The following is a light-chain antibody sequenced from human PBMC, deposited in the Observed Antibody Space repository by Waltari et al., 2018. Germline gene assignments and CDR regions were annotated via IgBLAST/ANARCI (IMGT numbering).Light chain of an antibody. J-gene: IGLJ2*01. CDR2: KDN. Sequence: NFMLTQPHSVSESPGKTVTISCTRSSGSIASNYVQWFQQRPGSAPTTVIYKDNQRPAGVPDRFSGSIDSSSNSASLTISGLKTEDEADYYCQSYANNNQGLFGEGTKLTVL. V-gene: IGLV6-57*03. CDR3: QSYANNNQGL. CDR1: SGSIASNY.